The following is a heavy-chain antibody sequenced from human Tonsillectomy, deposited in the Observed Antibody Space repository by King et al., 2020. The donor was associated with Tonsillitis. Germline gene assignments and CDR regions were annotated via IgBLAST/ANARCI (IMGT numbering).Heavy chain of an antibody. Sequence: VQLVESGGGLVQPGGSLRLSCAASGFIFSNYSMSWVRQSPGKGLEWRSDIIGSGGRTHYAESVKDRFTNSRDNSKNTLYMQMNSLRAEDTAVYYCAKDTAVAGYYWGQGTQVIVSS. CDR2: IIGSGGRT. D-gene: IGHD6-19*01. V-gene: IGHV3-23*04. CDR1: GFIFSNYS. J-gene: IGHJ4*02. CDR3: AKDTAVAGYY.